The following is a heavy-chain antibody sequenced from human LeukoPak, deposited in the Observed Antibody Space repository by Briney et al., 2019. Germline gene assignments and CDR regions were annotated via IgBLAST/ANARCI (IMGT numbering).Heavy chain of an antibody. Sequence: GGSLRLSCAASGFTFSSYSMNWVRQAPEKGLEWVSYISSSSSIIYYADSVKGRFTISRDNAKNSLYLQMNSLRAEDTAVYYCARRTAGDCTGGSCYGFQHWGQGTLVTVSS. CDR1: GFTFSSYS. J-gene: IGHJ1*01. V-gene: IGHV3-48*04. D-gene: IGHD2-15*01. CDR3: ARRTAGDCTGGSCYGFQH. CDR2: ISSSSSII.